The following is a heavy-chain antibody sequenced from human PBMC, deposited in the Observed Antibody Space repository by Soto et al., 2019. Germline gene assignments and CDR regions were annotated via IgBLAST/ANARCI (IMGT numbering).Heavy chain of an antibody. Sequence: GGSLRLSXAASGFTFSSYAMSWVRQAPGKGLEWVLGISASGGITYYVDSVKGRFTISRDNSKNTLYLQMNSLRAEDTAVYYCAKEKYYYDSSGLGRAFDIWGQGTMVTVSS. CDR3: AKEKYYYDSSGLGRAFDI. J-gene: IGHJ3*02. V-gene: IGHV3-23*01. CDR1: GFTFSSYA. CDR2: ISASGGIT. D-gene: IGHD3-22*01.